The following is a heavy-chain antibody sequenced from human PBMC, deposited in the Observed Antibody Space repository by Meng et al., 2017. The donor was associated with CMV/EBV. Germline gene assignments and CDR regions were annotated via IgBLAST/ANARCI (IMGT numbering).Heavy chain of an antibody. J-gene: IGHJ3*02. V-gene: IGHV3-13*01. CDR2: IGTAGDT. Sequence: GGSLSLFCAASGFTFSSYDMHWVRQATGKGLEWVSAIGTAGDTYYPGSVKGRFTISRENAKNSLYLQMNSLRAGDTAVYYCARLGGSDAFDIWGQGKMVTVSS. D-gene: IGHD3-16*01. CDR3: ARLGGSDAFDI. CDR1: GFTFSSYD.